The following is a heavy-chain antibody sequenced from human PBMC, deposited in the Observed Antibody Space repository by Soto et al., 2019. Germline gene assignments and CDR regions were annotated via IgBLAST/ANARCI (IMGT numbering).Heavy chain of an antibody. V-gene: IGHV4-4*07. J-gene: IGHJ5*02. CDR2: IYTSGST. D-gene: IGHD6-13*01. Sequence: SDTLSLTCTVSVGSISSYYCSWIRQPAGKGLEWIGRIYTSGSTNYNPSLKSRVTMSVDTSKNQFSLKLSSVTAADTAVYYCARGVVTPAAGNWFDPWGQGTLVTVSS. CDR3: ARGVVTPAAGNWFDP. CDR1: VGSISSYY.